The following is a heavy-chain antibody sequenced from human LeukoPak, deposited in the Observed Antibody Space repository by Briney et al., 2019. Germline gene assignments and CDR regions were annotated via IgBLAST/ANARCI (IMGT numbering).Heavy chain of an antibody. V-gene: IGHV3-30*04. CDR3: ARVGGVTPFFYFDF. CDR2: ISYDGSTK. J-gene: IGHJ4*02. Sequence: GRSLRLSCAASGFTFSSSAMHWVGQAPGKGLEWVAFISYDGSTKYYADSVKGRFTISRDNSKNTLYLQMNSLRVEDTAVYYCARVGGVTPFFYFDFWGQGTLVTVSS. CDR1: GFTFSSSA. D-gene: IGHD1-26*01.